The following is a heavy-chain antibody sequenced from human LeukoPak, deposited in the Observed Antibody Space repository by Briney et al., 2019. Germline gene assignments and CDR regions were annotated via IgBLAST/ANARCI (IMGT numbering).Heavy chain of an antibody. CDR2: IRYDGSNK. V-gene: IGHV3-30*02. Sequence: GGSLRLSCAASGFTFSSYGMHWVRQAPGKGLEWVAFIRYDGSNKYYADSVKGRSTISRDNSKNTLYLQMNSLRAEDTAVYYCAKRTTGKGTVTIDYRGQGTLVTVSS. CDR1: GFTFSSYG. D-gene: IGHD4-17*01. CDR3: AKRTTGKGTVTIDY. J-gene: IGHJ4*02.